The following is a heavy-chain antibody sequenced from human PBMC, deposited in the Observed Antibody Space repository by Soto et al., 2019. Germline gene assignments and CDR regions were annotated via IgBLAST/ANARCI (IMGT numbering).Heavy chain of an antibody. CDR3: ARDRSYDSSGYYLGNDAFDI. CDR1: GGTFSSYA. CDR2: IIPIFGTA. Sequence: GASVKVSCKASGGTFSSYAISWVRQAPGQGLEWMGGIIPIFGTANYAQKFQGRVTITADESTSTAYMELSSLRSEDTAVYYCARDRSYDSSGYYLGNDAFDIWGQGTMVTVSS. V-gene: IGHV1-69*13. D-gene: IGHD3-22*01. J-gene: IGHJ3*02.